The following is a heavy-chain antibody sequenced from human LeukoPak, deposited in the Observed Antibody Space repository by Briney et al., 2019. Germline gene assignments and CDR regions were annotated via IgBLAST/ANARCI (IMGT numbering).Heavy chain of an antibody. V-gene: IGHV6-1*01. J-gene: IGHJ5*02. D-gene: IGHD2-2*01. CDR3: AGRLTQYDCFDP. CDR2: TYYRSTWYN. Sequence: SQTLSLTCAISGDSASSNSVTWNWIRQSPSRGLEWLGGTYYRSTWYNDYAVSVRGRITVNPDTSKNQFSLHLNSVTPEDTAVYYCAGRLTQYDCFDPWGQGILVTFSS. CDR1: GDSASSNSVT.